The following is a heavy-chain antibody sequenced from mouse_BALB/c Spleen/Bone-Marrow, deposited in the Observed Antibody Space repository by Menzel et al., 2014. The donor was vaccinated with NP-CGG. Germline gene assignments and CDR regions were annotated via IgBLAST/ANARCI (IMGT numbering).Heavy chain of an antibody. CDR2: IWSGGST. Sequence: VMLVESGPGLLQPSQSLSITCTVSGFSLTSDGVHWVRQSPSKGLEWLGVIWSGGSTDYNEAFISRLNISKDNSKSQGFFKMNSLQADDSAIYYCARNGHYYAMDYWGQGTSVTVSS. CDR3: ARNGHYYAMDY. J-gene: IGHJ4*01. V-gene: IGHV2-2*01. CDR1: GFSLTSDG.